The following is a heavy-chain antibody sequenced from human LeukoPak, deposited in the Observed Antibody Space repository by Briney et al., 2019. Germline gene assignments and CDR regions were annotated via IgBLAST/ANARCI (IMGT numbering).Heavy chain of an antibody. D-gene: IGHD1-26*01. J-gene: IGHJ4*02. V-gene: IGHV3-23*01. CDR1: GFTFSTFG. Sequence: PGGSLRLSCAASGFTFSTFGMSWVRRAPGKGPEWVSGITGSGATTYYADSVKGRFTISRDTPQNTLYLQMNTLRAEDTAVYYCAKVVSGFHFDCWGQGTLVTVSS. CDR3: AKVVSGFHFDC. CDR2: ITGSGATT.